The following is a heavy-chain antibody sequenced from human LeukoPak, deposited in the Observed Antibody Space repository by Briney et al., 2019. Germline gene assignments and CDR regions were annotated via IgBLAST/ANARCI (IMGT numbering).Heavy chain of an antibody. D-gene: IGHD3-22*01. CDR1: GYTLTGSY. CDR2: INPNSGGT. V-gene: IGHV1-2*06. J-gene: IGHJ4*02. Sequence: GASVKVSCKASGYTLTGSYVHWVRQAPGQGLEWMGRINPNSGGTNYAQKFQGSVTMTRDTSISTAYMELSRLSSDDTAVYYCARDNKYYYDSSGYYRDYWGQGTLVTVSS. CDR3: ARDNKYYYDSSGYYRDY.